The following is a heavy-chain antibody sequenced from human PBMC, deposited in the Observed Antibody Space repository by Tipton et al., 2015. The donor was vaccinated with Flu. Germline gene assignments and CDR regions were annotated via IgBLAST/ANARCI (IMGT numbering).Heavy chain of an antibody. CDR1: GFIFSTYG. CDR2: VWYDGTNE. D-gene: IGHD2/OR15-2a*01. J-gene: IGHJ5*02. V-gene: IGHV3-33*01. Sequence: QVQLVQSGGGVVQPGRSLRLSCAASGFIFSTYGMHWVRPAPGKGLEWVAVVWYDGTNEYYADSVKGRFTISSDNSKNTVYLQMNNLRAEDTAVYYCVRDKNEFYVFDRWAQGTLVTVSS. CDR3: VRDKNEFYVFDR.